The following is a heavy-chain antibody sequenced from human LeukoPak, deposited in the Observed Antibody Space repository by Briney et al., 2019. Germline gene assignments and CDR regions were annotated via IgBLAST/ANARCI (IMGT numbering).Heavy chain of an antibody. V-gene: IGHV4-59*01. Sequence: SETLSLTCTVSGGSISTYYWNWIRQPPGKGLEWIGYIYHSGSANYNPSLQSRVTISVDTSKNQFSLNLNSVTAADTAVYYCARGGAACFYFQNWGQGTLVTVSS. J-gene: IGHJ1*01. CDR1: GGSISTYY. CDR3: ARGGAACFYFQN. D-gene: IGHD6-13*01. CDR2: IYHSGSA.